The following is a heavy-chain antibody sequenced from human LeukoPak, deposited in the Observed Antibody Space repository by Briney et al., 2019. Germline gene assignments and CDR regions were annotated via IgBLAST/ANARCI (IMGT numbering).Heavy chain of an antibody. D-gene: IGHD4-17*01. J-gene: IGHJ4*02. CDR1: GGSFSGYY. CDR3: ARADYGLKYYFDY. Sequence: PSETLSLTCAVYGGSFSGYYWTWIRQPPGKGLEWIGEINHSGSTNYNPSLKSRVTISVDTSKNQFSLKLSSVTAADTAVYYRARADYGLKYYFDYWGQGTLVTVSS. V-gene: IGHV4-34*01. CDR2: INHSGST.